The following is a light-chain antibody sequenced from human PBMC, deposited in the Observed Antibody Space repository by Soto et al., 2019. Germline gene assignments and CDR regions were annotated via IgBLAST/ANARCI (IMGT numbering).Light chain of an antibody. J-gene: IGKJ3*01. CDR3: MQALQTPFT. CDR2: LGS. Sequence: DIVMTQSPLSLPVTPGEPASISCRSSQSLLHSNGYNYLDWYLQKPGQSPQLLIYLGSNRASGVPDRFSGSGSGTDFTLKISRVEAEDVGVYYCMQALQTPFTFGPGTKGDI. CDR1: QSLLHSNGYNY. V-gene: IGKV2-28*01.